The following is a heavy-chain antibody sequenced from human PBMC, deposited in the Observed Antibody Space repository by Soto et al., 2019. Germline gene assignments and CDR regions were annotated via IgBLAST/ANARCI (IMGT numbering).Heavy chain of an antibody. D-gene: IGHD2-8*01. Sequence: QVQLVESGGGLVKPGGSLRLSCAASGFTFSDYYMSWIRQAPGKGLEWVSCIESGTTIYYADSVKGRFTISRDNAKNSLYLQMNSLRAEVTAVYYCARGWRTNTYWGQGTLVTVSS. J-gene: IGHJ4*02. CDR3: ARGWRTNTY. CDR1: GFTFSDYY. CDR2: IESGTTI. V-gene: IGHV3-11*01.